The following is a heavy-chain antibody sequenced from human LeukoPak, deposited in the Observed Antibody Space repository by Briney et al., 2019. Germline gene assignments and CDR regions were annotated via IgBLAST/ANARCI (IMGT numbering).Heavy chain of an antibody. CDR1: GFSFRNYG. V-gene: IGHV3-30*18. CDR2: ISIDGREK. J-gene: IGHJ4*02. D-gene: IGHD5-12*01. CDR3: ANPQSRGYDYLDY. Sequence: GGPLRLSCAASGFSFRNYGMHWVRQAPGKGLEWVAVISIDGREKYYADSVKGRFTISRDNSKNTLYLQMNSLRGDDTAVYYCANPQSRGYDYLDYWGQGTLVTVSS.